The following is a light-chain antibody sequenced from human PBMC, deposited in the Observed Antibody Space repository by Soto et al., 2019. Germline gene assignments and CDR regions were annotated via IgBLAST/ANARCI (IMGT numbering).Light chain of an antibody. J-gene: IGKJ1*01. Sequence: EIVLTQSPGTLSLSPGERATLSCRASQSVSNNYLAWYQQKPGQAPRLLIYGASNRATGIPGRFSGSGSGTDFTLTISRLEPEDFAVYYCQQYGSSGTFGQGTTGDIK. CDR1: QSVSNNY. V-gene: IGKV3-20*01. CDR2: GAS. CDR3: QQYGSSGT.